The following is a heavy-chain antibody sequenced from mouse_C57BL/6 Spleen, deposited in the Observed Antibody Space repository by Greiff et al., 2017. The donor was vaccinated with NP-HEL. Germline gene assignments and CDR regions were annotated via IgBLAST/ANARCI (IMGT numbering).Heavy chain of an antibody. CDR2: IDPANGNT. Sequence: EVQLQQSVAELVRPGASVKLSCTASGFNIKNTYMHWVKQRPEQGLEWIGRIDPANGNTKYAPKFQGKATITADTSSNTAYLQLSSLTSEDTAIYYCASRPYYGSSYGYFDYWGQGTTLTVSS. CDR1: GFNIKNTY. V-gene: IGHV14-3*01. J-gene: IGHJ2*01. D-gene: IGHD1-1*01. CDR3: ASRPYYGSSYGYFDY.